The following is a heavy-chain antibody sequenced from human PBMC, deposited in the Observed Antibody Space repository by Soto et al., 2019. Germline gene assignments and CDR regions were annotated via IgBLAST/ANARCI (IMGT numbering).Heavy chain of an antibody. V-gene: IGHV3-30*03. D-gene: IGHD3-9*01. CDR2: ISYDGSNK. CDR1: GFTFSSYG. CDR3: ARRSGSVYDILTGYYEAYYYYGMDV. Sequence: QVQLVESGGGVVQPGRSLRLSCAASGFTFSSYGMHWVRQAPGKGLEWVAVISYDGSNKYYADSVKGRFTISSDNSKNTMYMHMNRLRAEETALYYCARRSGSVYDILTGYYEAYYYYGMDVWGQGTTVTVSS. J-gene: IGHJ6*02.